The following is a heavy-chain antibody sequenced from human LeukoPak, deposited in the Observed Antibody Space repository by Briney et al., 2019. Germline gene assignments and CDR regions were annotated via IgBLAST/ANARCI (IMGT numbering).Heavy chain of an antibody. D-gene: IGHD3-10*01. V-gene: IGHV1-3*01. Sequence: ASVKVSCKASGYTFTSYAMHWVRQAPGQRLEWMGWINAGNGNTKYSQKFQGRVTITRDTSASTAYMELSSLRSEDTAVYYCARDTPMVRGVTVYYYYGMDVWGQGTTVTVSS. CDR2: INAGNGNT. CDR3: ARDTPMVRGVTVYYYYGMDV. CDR1: GYTFTSYA. J-gene: IGHJ6*02.